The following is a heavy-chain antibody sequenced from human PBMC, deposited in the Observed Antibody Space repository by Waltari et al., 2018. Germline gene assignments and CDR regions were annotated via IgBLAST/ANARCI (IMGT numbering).Heavy chain of an antibody. Sequence: EVQLVESGGGLVQPGGSLRLSCAASGSTFSTYAMRWVRQAPGKGLEWVSGISGTASSAYYADSVKGRFTISRDNSKNTLYLQMNSLRDEDTAVYYCARGVFWYFDLWGRGTLVTVSS. D-gene: IGHD3-10*01. CDR3: ARGVFWYFDL. CDR2: ISGTASSA. J-gene: IGHJ2*01. V-gene: IGHV3-23*04. CDR1: GSTFSTYA.